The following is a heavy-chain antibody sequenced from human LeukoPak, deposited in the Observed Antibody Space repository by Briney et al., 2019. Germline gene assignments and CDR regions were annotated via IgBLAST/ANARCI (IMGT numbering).Heavy chain of an antibody. CDR2: IYYMGNT. V-gene: IGHV4-59*01. D-gene: IGHD3-9*01. J-gene: IGHJ3*02. Sequence: SETLSLTCTVSGGSISSYYWSWIRQPPGKGLEWIGYIYYMGNTNYNPSHKSRVTTSVDTSKNQFSLKLSSVTAADTAVYYCARAHYDILTGYYHDAFDIWGQGTMVTVSS. CDR1: GGSISSYY. CDR3: ARAHYDILTGYYHDAFDI.